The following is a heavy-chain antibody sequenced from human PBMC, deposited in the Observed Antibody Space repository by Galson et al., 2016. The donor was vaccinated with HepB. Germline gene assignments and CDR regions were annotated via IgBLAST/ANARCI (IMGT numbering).Heavy chain of an antibody. D-gene: IGHD3-22*01. V-gene: IGHV1-46*01. J-gene: IGHJ3*02. CDR3: ARLANYDGHSGAFDI. CDR2: INPSGGST. CDR1: GYTFTSYY. Sequence: SCKASGYTFTSYYMHWVRQAPGQGLEWMGIINPSGGSTSYAQKFQGRVTMTRDTSTSTVYMELSSLRSEDTAVYYCARLANYDGHSGAFDIWGQGTMVTVSS.